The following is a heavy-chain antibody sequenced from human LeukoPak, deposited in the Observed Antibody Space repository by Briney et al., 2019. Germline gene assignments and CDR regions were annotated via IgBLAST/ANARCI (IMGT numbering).Heavy chain of an antibody. CDR1: GYTFTGYY. CDR3: ATSGIAMIVVELDY. CDR2: INPNSGGT. Sequence: GASVKVSCKASGYTFTGYYMHWVRQAPGPGLEWMGWINPNSGGTNYAQKFQGRVTMTRDTSISTAYMELSRLRSDDTAVYYCATSGIAMIVVELDYWGQGTLVTVSS. V-gene: IGHV1-2*02. D-gene: IGHD3-22*01. J-gene: IGHJ4*02.